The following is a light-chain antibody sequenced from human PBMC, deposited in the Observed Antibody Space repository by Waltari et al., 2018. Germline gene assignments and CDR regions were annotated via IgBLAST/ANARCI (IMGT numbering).Light chain of an antibody. V-gene: IGKV1-33*01. Sequence: DIHMTQSPSSLSAPVGDRVTITCQASQDIKKSLNWFHQKPGKAPKVLIFDASNSQTGAPSRFSGSGSGTDFTLTISSLQPEDMGTYYCQQNHSVPLTFGGGTKVEIK. CDR2: DAS. J-gene: IGKJ4*01. CDR1: QDIKKS. CDR3: QQNHSVPLT.